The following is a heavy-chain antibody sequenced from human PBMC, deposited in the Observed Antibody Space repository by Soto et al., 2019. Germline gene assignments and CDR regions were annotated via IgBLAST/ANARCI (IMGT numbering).Heavy chain of an antibody. Sequence: PGGSLRLSCAASGFSFSNYWMHWVRQAPGKGLVWVSRTNEDGSRTDYADSVQGRFTISRDNANNALYLHMNSLRAEDTAIYYCSTDLSGQYDYWGQGVLVTVSS. D-gene: IGHD3-16*02. CDR1: GFSFSNYW. V-gene: IGHV3-74*01. J-gene: IGHJ4*02. CDR2: TNEDGSRT. CDR3: STDLSGQYDY.